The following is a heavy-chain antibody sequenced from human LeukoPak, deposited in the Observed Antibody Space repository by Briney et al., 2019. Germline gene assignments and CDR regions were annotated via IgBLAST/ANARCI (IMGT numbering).Heavy chain of an antibody. J-gene: IGHJ4*02. Sequence: ASVKVSFKASGYTFTSYDINWVRQATGQGLEWMGWMNTNSGKRGYAQKFQGRVTMTRTTTISTAYMELSSMRSEDTAVYYCARGPPYSSSWYKWVGYFDYWGQGTLVTVSS. V-gene: IGHV1-8*01. D-gene: IGHD6-13*01. CDR1: GYTFTSYD. CDR3: ARGPPYSSSWYKWVGYFDY. CDR2: MNTNSGKR.